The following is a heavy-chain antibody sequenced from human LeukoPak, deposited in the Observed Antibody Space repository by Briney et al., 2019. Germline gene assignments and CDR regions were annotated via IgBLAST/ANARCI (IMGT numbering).Heavy chain of an antibody. Sequence: GGSLRLSCAASGFTFSSYSMNWVRQAPGKGLEWVSSISSSSSYIYYADSVKGRFTISRDNAKNSLYLQMNSLRAEDTAVYYCARALRSITIFGVATPSNYWGQGTLVTVSS. J-gene: IGHJ4*02. D-gene: IGHD3-3*01. V-gene: IGHV3-21*01. CDR3: ARALRSITIFGVATPSNY. CDR1: GFTFSSYS. CDR2: ISSSSSYI.